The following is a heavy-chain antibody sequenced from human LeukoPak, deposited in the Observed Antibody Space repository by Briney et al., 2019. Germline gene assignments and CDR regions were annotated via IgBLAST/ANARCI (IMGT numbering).Heavy chain of an antibody. D-gene: IGHD5-24*01. J-gene: IGHJ6*02. CDR1: GGSISSGGYY. CDR2: IYYSGST. V-gene: IGHV4-31*03. Sequence: SETLSLTCTVSGGSISSGGYYWSWIRQHPGKGLEWIGYIYYSGSTYYNPSLKSRVTISVDTSKNQFSLKLSSVTAADTAVYYCARGPGEMATIWGSYYGMDVWGQGTTVTVSS. CDR3: ARGPGEMATIWGSYYGMDV.